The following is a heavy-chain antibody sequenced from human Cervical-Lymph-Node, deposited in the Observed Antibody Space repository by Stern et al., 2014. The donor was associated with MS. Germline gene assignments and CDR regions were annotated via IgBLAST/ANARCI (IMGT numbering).Heavy chain of an antibody. Sequence: EVQLVESGGGLVKPGGSLRLSCAASGFTFSDYFMNWVRQAPGKGLEWVSSISSGSSYIFYADSVKGRFTITRDNAKNSLYLQMNSLRAEDAAVYFCAGGYAYMDVWGQGTTVTVSS. CDR1: GFTFSDYF. CDR2: ISSGSSYI. D-gene: IGHD5-12*01. CDR3: AGGYAYMDV. V-gene: IGHV3-21*01. J-gene: IGHJ6*02.